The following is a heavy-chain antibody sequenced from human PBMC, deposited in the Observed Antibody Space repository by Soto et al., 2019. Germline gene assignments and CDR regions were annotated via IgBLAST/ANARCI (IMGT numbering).Heavy chain of an antibody. CDR1: GGTFSSYT. J-gene: IGHJ1*01. D-gene: IGHD4-17*01. CDR2: IIPILGIA. Sequence: QVQLVQSGAEVKKPGSSVKVSCKASGGTFSSYTISWVRQAPGQGLEWMGRIIPILGIANYAQKFQGRVTTTXDXCTSTAYMELSSLRSEDTAVYYCARRGDYGAEYFQHWGQGTLVTVSS. V-gene: IGHV1-69*02. CDR3: ARRGDYGAEYFQH.